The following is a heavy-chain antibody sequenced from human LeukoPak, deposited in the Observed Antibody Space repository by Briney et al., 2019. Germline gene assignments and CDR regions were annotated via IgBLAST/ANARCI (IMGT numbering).Heavy chain of an antibody. Sequence: SETLSLTCAVYGGSFSGYYWSWIRQPPGKGLEWIGEINHSGSTNYNPSFKSRVTISVDTSKNQFSLKLSSVTAADTAVYYCARVRYYYDSSGYVDYWGQGTLVTVSS. CDR2: INHSGST. CDR3: ARVRYYYDSSGYVDY. V-gene: IGHV4-34*01. J-gene: IGHJ4*02. CDR1: GGSFSGYY. D-gene: IGHD3-22*01.